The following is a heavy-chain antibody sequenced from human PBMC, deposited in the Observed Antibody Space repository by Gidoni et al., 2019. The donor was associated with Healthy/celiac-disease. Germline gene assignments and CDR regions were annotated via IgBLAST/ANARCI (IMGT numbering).Heavy chain of an antibody. Sequence: EVQLLESGGGWVQPGGTLRLSCAASGFTFSSEAMSWVRQAPGKGLEWVSAISGSGGSTYYADSVKGRFTISRDNSKNTLYLQMNSLRAEDTAVYYCAKDQDIVVVVASEFFDYWGQGTLVTVSS. D-gene: IGHD2-15*01. CDR2: ISGSGGST. V-gene: IGHV3-23*01. CDR3: AKDQDIVVVVASEFFDY. CDR1: GFTFSSEA. J-gene: IGHJ4*02.